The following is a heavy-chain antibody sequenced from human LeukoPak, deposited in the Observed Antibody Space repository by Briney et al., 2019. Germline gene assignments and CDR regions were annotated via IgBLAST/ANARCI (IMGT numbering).Heavy chain of an antibody. D-gene: IGHD3-10*01. Sequence: PSETLSLTCTVSGGSISSYYWSWIRQPPGKGLEWIGYIYYSGSTNYNPSLKSRVTISVDTSKNQFSLKLSSVTAADTAVYYCASSMVRGVRDWFDPWGQGTLVTVSS. V-gene: IGHV4-59*01. J-gene: IGHJ5*02. CDR1: GGSISSYY. CDR2: IYYSGST. CDR3: ASSMVRGVRDWFDP.